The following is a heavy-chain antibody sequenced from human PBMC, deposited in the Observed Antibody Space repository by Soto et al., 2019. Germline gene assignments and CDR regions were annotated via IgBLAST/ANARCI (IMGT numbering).Heavy chain of an antibody. CDR3: ATHWLELRGGWFDP. J-gene: IGHJ5*02. V-gene: IGHV1-24*01. CDR2: FDPEDGET. CDR1: GYTLTELS. D-gene: IGHD1-7*01. Sequence: ASVKVSCKVSGYTLTELSMHWVRQAPGKGLEWMGGFDPEDGETIYAQKFQGRVTMTEDTSTDTAYMELSSLRSEDTAVYYCATHWLELRGGWFDPWGQGTLVTVSS.